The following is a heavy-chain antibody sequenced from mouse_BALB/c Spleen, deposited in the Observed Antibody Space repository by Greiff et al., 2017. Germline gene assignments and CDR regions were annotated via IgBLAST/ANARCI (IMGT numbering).Heavy chain of an antibody. J-gene: IGHJ3*01. CDR1: GYTFTDYN. CDR3: ARENYYGSSYWFAY. D-gene: IGHD1-1*01. CDR2: IYPYNGGT. V-gene: IGHV1S29*02. Sequence: EVQLQQSGPELVKPGAPVKISCKASGYTFTDYNMHWVKQSHGKSLEWIGYIYPYNGGTGYNQKFKSKATLTVDNSSSTAYMELRSLTSEDSAVYYCARENYYGSSYWFAYWGQGTLVTVSA.